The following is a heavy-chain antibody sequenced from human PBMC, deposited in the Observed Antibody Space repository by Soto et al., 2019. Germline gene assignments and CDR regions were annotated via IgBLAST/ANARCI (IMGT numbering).Heavy chain of an antibody. CDR2: IIPIFGTA. CDR1: GGTFSSYA. D-gene: IGHD3-22*01. CDR3: ARGLLEDYYDSSGYYGGYYFDY. Sequence: SVKVSCKAPGGTFSSYAISWVRQAPGQGLEWMGGIIPIFGTANYAQKFQGRVTITADESTSTAYMELSSLRSEDTAVYYCARGLLEDYYDSSGYYGGYYFDYWGQGTLVTVSS. V-gene: IGHV1-69*13. J-gene: IGHJ4*02.